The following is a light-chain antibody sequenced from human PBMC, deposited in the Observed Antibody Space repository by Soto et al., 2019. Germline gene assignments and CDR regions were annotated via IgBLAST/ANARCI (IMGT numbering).Light chain of an antibody. CDR2: WAS. Sequence: DIVMTKSPDSLAVSLGERATINCKSSQSVLYSSNNNNYLAWYQQKPGQPPRLLIYWASTRKSGVPDRFSGSGSGTVFTLTISSLQAEDVAVYFCQQYLSAPLTFGGGTKVEIK. J-gene: IGKJ4*01. CDR3: QQYLSAPLT. CDR1: QSVLYSSNNNNY. V-gene: IGKV4-1*01.